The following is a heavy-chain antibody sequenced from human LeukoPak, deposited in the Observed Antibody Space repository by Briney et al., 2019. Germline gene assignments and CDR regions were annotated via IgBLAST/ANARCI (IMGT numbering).Heavy chain of an antibody. Sequence: SETLSLTCTVSGGSMSSNNYHWGWIRQPPGKGLEWIGYIYYSGSTNYNPSLKSRVTISVDTSKNQFSLKLSSVTAADTAVYYCARGAIAAHNWFDPWGQGTLVTVSS. J-gene: IGHJ5*02. CDR3: ARGAIAAHNWFDP. D-gene: IGHD6-6*01. V-gene: IGHV4-61*05. CDR1: GGSMSSNNYH. CDR2: IYYSGST.